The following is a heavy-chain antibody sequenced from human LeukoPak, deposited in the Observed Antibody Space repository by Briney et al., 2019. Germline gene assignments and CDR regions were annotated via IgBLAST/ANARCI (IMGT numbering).Heavy chain of an antibody. Sequence: GGFLRLSCAASGFIFEDHAMHWVRQAPGKGLEWVSGITYSGGNIGYADSVKGRFSISRDNAKNSLFLQMNSLRSEDAALYYCAKDFGSGKRNSYYYMDVWGKGTTVTVSS. V-gene: IGHV3-9*01. CDR1: GFIFEDHA. CDR3: AKDFGSGKRNSYYYMDV. J-gene: IGHJ6*03. D-gene: IGHD3-10*01. CDR2: ITYSGGNI.